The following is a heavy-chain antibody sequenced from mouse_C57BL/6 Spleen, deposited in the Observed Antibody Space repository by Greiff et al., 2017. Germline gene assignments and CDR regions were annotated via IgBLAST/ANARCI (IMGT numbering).Heavy chain of an antibody. V-gene: IGHV1-80*01. CDR3: ARWGVVATSHYFDY. Sequence: VKLMESGAELVKPGASVKISCKASGYAFSSYWMKWVKQRPGKGLEWIGQIYPGDGDTNYNGKFKGKAALTADKSSSTAYMQLSSLTSEDSAVYFCARWGVVATSHYFDYWGQGTTLTVSS. CDR1: GYAFSSYW. D-gene: IGHD1-1*01. J-gene: IGHJ2*01. CDR2: IYPGDGDT.